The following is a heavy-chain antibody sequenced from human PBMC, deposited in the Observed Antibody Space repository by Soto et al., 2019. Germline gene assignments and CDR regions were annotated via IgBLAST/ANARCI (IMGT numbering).Heavy chain of an antibody. Sequence: QVQLVQSGAEVKKPGSSVKVSCKASGGTFSSNAINWVRQAPGQGLEWMGRIIPIFGTTDYAQRFQGRVTITADESTSTAYMELSSLRSEDTAVYYCARTRSRGRNYGYDYWGQGTQVTVSS. CDR3: ARTRSRGRNYGYDY. CDR1: GGTFSSNA. D-gene: IGHD4-17*01. J-gene: IGHJ4*02. CDR2: IIPIFGTT. V-gene: IGHV1-69*01.